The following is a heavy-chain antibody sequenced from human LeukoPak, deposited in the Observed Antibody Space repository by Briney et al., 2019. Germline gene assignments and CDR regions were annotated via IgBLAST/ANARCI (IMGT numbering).Heavy chain of an antibody. CDR3: ARTVGASTAFFYGLDV. D-gene: IGHD1-26*01. CDR1: GFSLNNVRMT. Sequence: ASGPTLVNPTETLTLTCTVSGFSLNNVRMTVTWIRQPPGKALEWLGHIFSNDEKSYATSLKSRLSLSRATSKSQVVLTMTNVGPMDTGTYFCARTVGASTAFFYGLDVWGPGTTVTVSS. J-gene: IGHJ6*02. V-gene: IGHV2-26*02. CDR2: IFSNDEK.